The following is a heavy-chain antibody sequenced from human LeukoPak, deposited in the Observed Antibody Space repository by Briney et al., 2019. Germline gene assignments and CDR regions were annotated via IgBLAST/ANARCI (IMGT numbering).Heavy chain of an antibody. D-gene: IGHD1-26*01. Sequence: GGSLRLSCAASGFTFSGYAMSWVRQAPGKGLEWVSTISSSGGSTYYADSVKGRFTVSRDNSKNTLYLQMNSLRAEDTAVYYCAKVVGATTRGYFDYWGQGTLVTVSS. CDR3: AKVVGATTRGYFDY. V-gene: IGHV3-23*01. J-gene: IGHJ4*02. CDR2: ISSSGGST. CDR1: GFTFSGYA.